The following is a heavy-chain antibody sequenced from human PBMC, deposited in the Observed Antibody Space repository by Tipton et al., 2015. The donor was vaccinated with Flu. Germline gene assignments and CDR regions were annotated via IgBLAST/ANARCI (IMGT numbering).Heavy chain of an antibody. V-gene: IGHV4-61*02. CDR1: GGSIRSGSYY. CDR3: AGGDTSRWSDAFHI. CDR2: IYSSGNT. Sequence: TLSLTCTVSGGSIRSGSYYWSWIRQPAGKGLEWRGRIYSSGNTKCNPSLKSRGTISVDTSKNQVSLKVSSVTAAEPAVYYWAGGDTSRWSDAFHIWGQGTMVTVSS. D-gene: IGHD6-13*01. J-gene: IGHJ3*02.